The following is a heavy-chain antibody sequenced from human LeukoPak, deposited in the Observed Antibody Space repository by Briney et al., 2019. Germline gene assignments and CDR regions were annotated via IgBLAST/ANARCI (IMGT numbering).Heavy chain of an antibody. CDR2: INHSGST. D-gene: IGHD4-17*01. CDR1: GGSFSGYY. V-gene: IGHV4-34*01. CDR3: ARTTTVTDLDY. J-gene: IGHJ4*02. Sequence: SETLSLTCAVYGGSFSGYYWSWIRQPPGKGLEWIGEINHSGSTNYNPSLKSRVTISVGTSKNQFSLKLSSVTAADTAVYYCARTTTVTDLDYWGQGTLVTVST.